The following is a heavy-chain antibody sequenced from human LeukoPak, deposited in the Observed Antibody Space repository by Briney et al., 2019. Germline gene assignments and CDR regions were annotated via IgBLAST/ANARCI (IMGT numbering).Heavy chain of an antibody. Sequence: PSETLSLTCTVSGGSISSSRYYWGWIRQPPGKGLEWIGSIYYSESTYYNPSLKSRVTISVDTSKNQFSLKLSSVTAADTAVYYCARYQGYRSGGSCYHYFDYWGQGTLVTVSS. D-gene: IGHD2-15*01. J-gene: IGHJ4*02. CDR1: GGSISSSRYY. CDR3: ARYQGYRSGGSCYHYFDY. CDR2: IYYSEST. V-gene: IGHV4-39*01.